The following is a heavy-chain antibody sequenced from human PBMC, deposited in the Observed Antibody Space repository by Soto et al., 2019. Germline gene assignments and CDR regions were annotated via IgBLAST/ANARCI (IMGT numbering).Heavy chain of an antibody. CDR1: GGSISSYY. V-gene: IGHV4-59*01. CDR3: ARDLGYCSDGDCYTLGYFDY. CDR2: IYYSGST. Sequence: SETLSLTCTVSGGSISSYYWNWIRQPPGRGLEWIGYIYYSGSTNYNPSLRRRVTISVDTSKNQFSLNLSSVTAADTAVYYCARDLGYCSDGDCYTLGYFDYWGQGTLVTVS. J-gene: IGHJ4*02. D-gene: IGHD2-15*01.